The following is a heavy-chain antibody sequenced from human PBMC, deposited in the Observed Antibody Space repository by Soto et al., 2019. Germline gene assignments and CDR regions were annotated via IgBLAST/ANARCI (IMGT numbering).Heavy chain of an antibody. D-gene: IGHD3-10*01. CDR2: ISSSSSYT. Sequence: GGSLRLSCAASGFTFSDYYMSWIRQAPGKGLEWVSYISSSSSYTNYADSVKGRFTISRDNAKNSLYLQMNSLRAEDTAVYYCARGRGVYGSGSYIYYGMDVWGQGTTVTVSS. J-gene: IGHJ6*02. CDR1: GFTFSDYY. CDR3: ARGRGVYGSGSYIYYGMDV. V-gene: IGHV3-11*06.